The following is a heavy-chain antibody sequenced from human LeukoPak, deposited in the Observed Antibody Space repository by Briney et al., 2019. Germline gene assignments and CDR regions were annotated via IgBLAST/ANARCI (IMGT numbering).Heavy chain of an antibody. V-gene: IGHV3-7*01. CDR1: GFTFSCYW. CDR2: IKLDGSER. CDR3: ALSRGSGGPFDF. D-gene: IGHD3-10*01. J-gene: IGHJ4*02. Sequence: GGSLRLSCAASGFTFSCYWMSWVRQAPGKGLEWVANIKLDGSERYYMDSVRGRFTISRDYSKNSLDLQMNSLRAEDTAVYYCALSRGSGGPFDFWGQGTLVTVSS.